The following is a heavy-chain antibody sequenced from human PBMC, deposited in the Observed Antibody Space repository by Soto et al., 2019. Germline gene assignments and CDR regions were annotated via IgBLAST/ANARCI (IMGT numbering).Heavy chain of an antibody. CDR1: GYTFTSYA. D-gene: IGHD2-15*01. J-gene: IGHJ4*02. CDR3: GRGPGGPDGPGDY. CDR2: INAGNGNT. V-gene: IGHV1-3*01. Sequence: QVQLVQSGAEVKKPGASVKVSCKASGYTFTSYAMHWVRQAPGQRLEWMGWINAGNGNTKYSQKFQGRVTITRDTXASTAYMELSSLRSEDPAVYYCGRGPGGPDGPGDYWGQGTLVTVSS.